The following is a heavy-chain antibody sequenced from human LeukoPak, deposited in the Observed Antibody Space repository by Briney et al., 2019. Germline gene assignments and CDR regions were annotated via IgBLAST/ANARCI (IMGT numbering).Heavy chain of an antibody. J-gene: IGHJ4*02. V-gene: IGHV5-10-1*01. CDR1: GYSFTSYW. Sequence: GESLRISCKGSGYSFTSYWISWVRQMPGKGLEWMGRIDPSDSYTNYSPSFQGHVTISADKSISTAYLQWSSLKASDTAMYYCAVGAAGCSSTSCYHYWGQRTLVTVSS. D-gene: IGHD2-2*01. CDR2: IDPSDSYT. CDR3: AVGAAGCSSTSCYHY.